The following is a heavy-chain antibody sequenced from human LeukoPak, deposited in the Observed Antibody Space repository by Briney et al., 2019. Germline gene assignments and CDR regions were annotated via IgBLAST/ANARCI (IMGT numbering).Heavy chain of an antibody. CDR2: IYYSRST. CDR1: GGSISSYY. V-gene: IGHV4-59*01. CDR3: ARVTGYTIEDYFDY. Sequence: PSETLSLTCTVSGGSISSYYWSWIRQPPGQGLEWIGYIYYSRSTNYNPPLKSRVTISVKTSKNQFSLKLRSVTAADTAVYYCARVTGYTIEDYFDYWGQGTLVTVSS. J-gene: IGHJ4*02. D-gene: IGHD3-9*01.